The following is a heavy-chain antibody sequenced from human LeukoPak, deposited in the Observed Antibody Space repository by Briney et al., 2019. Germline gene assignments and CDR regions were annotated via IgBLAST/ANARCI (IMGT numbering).Heavy chain of an antibody. CDR2: ISGSGGST. CDR3: AKGIGAYSYGFDY. CDR1: GFTFSSYE. V-gene: IGHV3-23*01. Sequence: GGSLRLSCAASGFTFSSYEMNWVRQAPGKGLEWVSTISGSGGSTYYADSVKGRFTMSRDDSKNTLYLQMNSLRAEDTAIYYCAKGIGAYSYGFDYWGQGTLVTVSS. J-gene: IGHJ4*02. D-gene: IGHD5-18*01.